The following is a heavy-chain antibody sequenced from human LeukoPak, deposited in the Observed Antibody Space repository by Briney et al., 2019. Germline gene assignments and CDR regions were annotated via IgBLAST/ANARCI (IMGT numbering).Heavy chain of an antibody. Sequence: RGSLRLSCTASGFTFGSHWMIWVRRAPGKGLEWVANTNQDGSREKYADSVRGRFTVSRDNAKNSVYLQMNSLGVEDTAIYYCARDSGWTFDPWGQGTLVTVSS. D-gene: IGHD6-19*01. V-gene: IGHV3-7*01. J-gene: IGHJ5*02. CDR1: GFTFGSHW. CDR3: ARDSGWTFDP. CDR2: TNQDGSRE.